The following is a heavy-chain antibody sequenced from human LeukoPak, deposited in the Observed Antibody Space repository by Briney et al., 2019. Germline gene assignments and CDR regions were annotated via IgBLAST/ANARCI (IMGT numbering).Heavy chain of an antibody. J-gene: IGHJ6*02. CDR2: IIPIFGTA. V-gene: IGHV1-69*01. Sequence: SVKVSCKASGGTFSSYAISWVRQAPGQGLEWMGGIIPIFGTANYAQKFQGRVTITADESTSTAYMELGSLRSEDTAVYYCARVPSYCSSTSCYYYYYYGMDVWGQGTTVTVSS. CDR3: ARVPSYCSSTSCYYYYYYGMDV. CDR1: GGTFSSYA. D-gene: IGHD2-2*01.